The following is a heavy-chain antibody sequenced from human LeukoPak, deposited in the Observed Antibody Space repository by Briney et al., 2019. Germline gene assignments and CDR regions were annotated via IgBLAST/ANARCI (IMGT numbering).Heavy chain of an antibody. CDR1: GLTFSDYY. J-gene: IGHJ6*03. CDR3: ARLASTLTLRRSTYYYYHYYMDV. CDR2: ISSSDDTI. D-gene: IGHD2/OR15-2a*01. Sequence: PGRSLRLSCAASGLTFSDYYMSWIRQAPGKGLEWVSYISSSDDTIYYADSVKGRFTISRDNAKNSLYLQVNSLRPEDTAVYYCARLASTLTLRRSTYYYYHYYMDVWGRGTTVTVSS. V-gene: IGHV3-11*01.